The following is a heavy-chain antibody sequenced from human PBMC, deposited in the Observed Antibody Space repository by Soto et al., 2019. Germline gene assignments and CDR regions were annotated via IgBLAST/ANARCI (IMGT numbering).Heavy chain of an antibody. CDR3: ARVAVGAIDY. D-gene: IGHD1-26*01. Sequence: ASVKVSCKTSGYSLTGYYMHWVRQAPGQGLEWMGWINPNSGGTKFAQKFEGRVTMTRDMSISTAYMDLSGLTSDDTAVYYCARVAVGAIDYWGQGTLVTVSS. CDR2: INPNSGGT. CDR1: GYSLTGYY. V-gene: IGHV1-2*02. J-gene: IGHJ4*02.